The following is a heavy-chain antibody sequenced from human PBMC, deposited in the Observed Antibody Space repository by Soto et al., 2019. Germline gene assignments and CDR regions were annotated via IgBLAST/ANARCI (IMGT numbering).Heavy chain of an antibody. CDR3: ARDLKGYCSSTSCEGYYYYYGMDV. D-gene: IGHD2-2*01. J-gene: IGHJ6*02. Sequence: SETLSLTCAVSGGSISSSNWWSWVRQPPGKGLEWIGEIYHSGSTNYNPSLKSRVTISVDKSKNQFSLELSSVTAADTAVYYCARDLKGYCSSTSCEGYYYYYGMDVWGQGTTVTVSS. CDR1: GGSISSSNW. V-gene: IGHV4-4*02. CDR2: IYHSGST.